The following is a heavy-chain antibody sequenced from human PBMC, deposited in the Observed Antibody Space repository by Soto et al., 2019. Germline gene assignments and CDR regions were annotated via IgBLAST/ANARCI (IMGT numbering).Heavy chain of an antibody. CDR2: ISYDGSNK. CDR1: GFTFSSYG. Sequence: GGSLRLSCAASGFTFSSYGMHWVRQAPGKGLEWVAVISYDGSNKYYADSVKGRFTISRDNSKSTLYLQMNSLRAEDTAVYYCAKDSRKSDFWSGYYQYNWFDPWGQGTLVTVSS. J-gene: IGHJ5*02. V-gene: IGHV3-30*18. CDR3: AKDSRKSDFWSGYYQYNWFDP. D-gene: IGHD3-3*01.